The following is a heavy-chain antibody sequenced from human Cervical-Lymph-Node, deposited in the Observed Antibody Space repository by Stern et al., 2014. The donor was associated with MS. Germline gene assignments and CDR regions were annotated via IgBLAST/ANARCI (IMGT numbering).Heavy chain of an antibody. Sequence: QVQLVESGPGLVKPSQTLSLTCTVSGGSISSGGYYWSWIRQHPGKGLEWLGYIYCSGSTYYNPSLKSRVSISVDTSKNQFSLKLSSVTAADTAVYYCARSSGGSGYYYGMDVWGQGTTVIVSS. D-gene: IGHD2-15*01. J-gene: IGHJ6*02. CDR3: ARSSGGSGYYYGMDV. CDR2: IYCSGST. CDR1: GGSISSGGYY. V-gene: IGHV4-31*03.